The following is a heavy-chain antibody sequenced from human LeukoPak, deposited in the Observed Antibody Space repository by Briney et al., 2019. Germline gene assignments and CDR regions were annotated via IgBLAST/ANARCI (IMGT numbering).Heavy chain of an antibody. Sequence: GGSLRLSCAASGFTFDTYGMSWVRQAPGKGLEWVSSISCNSANTYYADSVKGRFTISRDNSKNTLYLQMNSLRAGDTAVYYCAKDGTGCGGDCYSDYWGQGTLVTVSS. J-gene: IGHJ4*02. CDR1: GFTFDTYG. CDR2: ISCNSANT. D-gene: IGHD2-21*02. CDR3: AKDGTGCGGDCYSDY. V-gene: IGHV3-23*01.